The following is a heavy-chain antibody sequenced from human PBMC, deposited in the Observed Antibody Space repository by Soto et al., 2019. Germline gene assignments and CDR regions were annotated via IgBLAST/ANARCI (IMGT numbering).Heavy chain of an antibody. V-gene: IGHV1-46*01. D-gene: IGHD3-16*01. CDR1: GYTFTSYY. CDR3: AKPQGGGPDAFDI. CDR2: INPSGGST. J-gene: IGHJ3*02. Sequence: QVQLVQSGAEVKKPGASVKVSCKASGYTFTSYYMHWVRQAPGQGLEWMGIINPSGGSTSNAQKFQGSATTSTATPPRTVYMGLGGLKSEDTAVYYGAKPQGGGPDAFDIWGQGTMVTVSS.